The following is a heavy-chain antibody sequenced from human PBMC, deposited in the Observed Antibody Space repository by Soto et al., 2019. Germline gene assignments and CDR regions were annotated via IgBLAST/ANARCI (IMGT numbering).Heavy chain of an antibody. CDR1: GFTVSSNY. V-gene: IGHV3-53*04. CDR2: IYSGGST. D-gene: IGHD6-13*01. Sequence: GGSLRLSCAASGFTVSSNYMSWVRQAPGKGLEWVSVIYSGGSTYYADSVKGRFTISRHNSKNTLYLQMNSLRAEDTAVYYCARDSSSSWYIGMDVWGKGTTVTVSP. CDR3: ARDSSSSWYIGMDV. J-gene: IGHJ6*04.